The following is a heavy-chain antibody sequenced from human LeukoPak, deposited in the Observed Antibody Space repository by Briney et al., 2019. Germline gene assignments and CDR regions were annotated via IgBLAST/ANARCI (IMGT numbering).Heavy chain of an antibody. CDR3: ARDLGGYCSSTSCYDGAFDI. J-gene: IGHJ3*02. D-gene: IGHD2-2*01. CDR1: GFTFSDYY. Sequence: PGGSLRLSCAASGFTFSDYYMSWIRQAPGKGLEWVSYISSSGSTVYYADSVKGRFTISRENAKNSLYLQMNILRAEDTAVYYCARDLGGYCSSTSCYDGAFDIWGQGTMVTVSS. V-gene: IGHV3-11*04. CDR2: ISSSGSTV.